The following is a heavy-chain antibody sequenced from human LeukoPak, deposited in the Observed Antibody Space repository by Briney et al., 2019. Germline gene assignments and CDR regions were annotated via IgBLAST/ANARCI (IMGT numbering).Heavy chain of an antibody. D-gene: IGHD4/OR15-4a*01. CDR2: IYHSGST. CDR3: ASGVLTGPRAFDI. Sequence: SETLSLTCTVSGYSISSGYYWGWIRQPPGKGLEWIGSIYHSGSTYYNPSLKGRVTISVDTSKNQFSLKLSSVTAADTAVHYCASGVLTGPRAFDIWGQGTMVTVSS. J-gene: IGHJ3*02. CDR1: GYSISSGYY. V-gene: IGHV4-38-2*02.